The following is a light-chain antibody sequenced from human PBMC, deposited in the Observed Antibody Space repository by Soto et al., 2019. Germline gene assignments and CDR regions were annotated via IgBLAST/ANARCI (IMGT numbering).Light chain of an antibody. CDR2: DVT. CDR3: CSYADSSSFRVL. CDR1: SSDVGVYNY. V-gene: IGLV2-11*01. Sequence: QSALAQPRSVSVSPGQSVTISCTGTSSDVGVYNYVSWYQQHPGKAPKLIIYDVTKRPSGVPDRFSGSKSANTASLIISGLQAADEAEYYCCCCSYADSSSFRVLFGGGTQLTVL. J-gene: IGLJ2*01.